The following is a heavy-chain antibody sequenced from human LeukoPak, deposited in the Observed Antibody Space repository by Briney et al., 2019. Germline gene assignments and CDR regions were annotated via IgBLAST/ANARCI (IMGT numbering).Heavy chain of an antibody. V-gene: IGHV3-33*01. Sequence: GRSLRLSCAASGFTFSSYGMHWVRQAPGKGLEWVAVIWYDGSNKCYADSVKGRFTISRDNSKNTLYLQMNSLRAEDTAVYYCAREYYYDSSGAFDIWGQGTMVTVSS. CDR3: AREYYYDSSGAFDI. J-gene: IGHJ3*02. CDR2: IWYDGSNK. CDR1: GFTFSSYG. D-gene: IGHD3-22*01.